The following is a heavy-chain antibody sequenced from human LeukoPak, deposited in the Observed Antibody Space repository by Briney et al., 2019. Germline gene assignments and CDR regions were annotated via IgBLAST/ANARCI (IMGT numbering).Heavy chain of an antibody. CDR1: GGSIRSSY. D-gene: IGHD3-3*01. J-gene: IGHJ6*03. Sequence: KPSETLSLTCTVSGGSIRSSYWSWLRQPPGQGLEWIGYISNSGSANYNPSLRGRVSISVGMSNNQLFLDLTSVTAADTAVYYCARAQYDGFSSGYSGGFYYMDVWGKGTTVSVSS. V-gene: IGHV4-59*01. CDR3: ARAQYDGFSSGYSGGFYYMDV. CDR2: ISNSGSA.